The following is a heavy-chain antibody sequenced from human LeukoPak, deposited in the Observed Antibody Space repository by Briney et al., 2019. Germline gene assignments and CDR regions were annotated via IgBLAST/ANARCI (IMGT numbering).Heavy chain of an antibody. CDR1: GFTFSSYW. Sequence: GGSLSLSCAASGFTFSSYWMNWARQAPGKGLEWVAGINHNGNVNYYVDSVKGRFTISRDNAKNSLYLQMSNLRAEDTAVYFCARGGGLDVWGQGATVTVSS. D-gene: IGHD3-16*01. V-gene: IGHV3-7*03. CDR2: INHNGNVN. J-gene: IGHJ6*02. CDR3: ARGGGLDV.